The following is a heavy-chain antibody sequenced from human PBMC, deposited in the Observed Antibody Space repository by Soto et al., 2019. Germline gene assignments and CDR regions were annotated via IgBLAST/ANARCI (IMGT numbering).Heavy chain of an antibody. CDR3: ASPLTPTYYYGSGSYYGFDY. Sequence: GGSLRLSCAASGFTFSSYWMSWVRQAPGKGLEWVANIKQDGSEKYYVDSVKGRFTISRDNAKNSLYLQMNSLRAEDTAVYYCASPLTPTYYYGSGSYYGFDYWGQGTLVTVSS. V-gene: IGHV3-7*01. D-gene: IGHD3-10*01. CDR2: IKQDGSEK. CDR1: GFTFSSYW. J-gene: IGHJ4*02.